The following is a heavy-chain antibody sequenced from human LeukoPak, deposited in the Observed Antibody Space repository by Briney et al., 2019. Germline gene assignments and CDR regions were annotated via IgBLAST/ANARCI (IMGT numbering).Heavy chain of an antibody. D-gene: IGHD2-15*01. Sequence: QPGGSLSLSCAASGCIFSTHAMSWVRLAPGRGLEWVSVVSSGGGTTYYADFVKGRFTISRNNSMSTLSLQMRSLGVEDTAMYYCARGYCSGGSCNWGQFDSWGQGTLVTVS. CDR1: GCIFSTHA. CDR3: ARGYCSGGSCNWGQFDS. J-gene: IGHJ4*02. CDR2: VSSGGGTT. V-gene: IGHV3-23*01.